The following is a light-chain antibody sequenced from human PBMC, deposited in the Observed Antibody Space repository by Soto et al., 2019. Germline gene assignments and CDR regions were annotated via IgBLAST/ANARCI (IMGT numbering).Light chain of an antibody. CDR3: QKYNSGLIT. CDR1: QVIGNY. Sequence: IQMTKSPSSLSASVGDRVTITCRASQVIGNYLAWYQQKPGKVPKLLIYGAYTLQSGVPSRFSGSGSGTDFTLTISSLQPEDVAIYYCQKYNSGLITFGQGTRLAIK. CDR2: GAY. V-gene: IGKV1-27*01. J-gene: IGKJ5*01.